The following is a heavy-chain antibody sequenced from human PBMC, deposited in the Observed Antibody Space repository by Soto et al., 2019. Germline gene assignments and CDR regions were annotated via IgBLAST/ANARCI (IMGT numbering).Heavy chain of an antibody. CDR1: GFIFTSYS. Sequence: EVQLVESGGGLVQPGGSLRLSCAASGFIFTSYSMNWVRQAPGKGLEWLSYIRIDSNHIGYADSLRGRFTTSSDIAKNSLDLQMNSLRDEDMAVIYFARDLSYACDYWGHGTLVTVSS. V-gene: IGHV3-48*02. CDR3: ARDLSYACDY. J-gene: IGHJ4*01. D-gene: IGHD1-26*01. CDR2: IRIDSNHI.